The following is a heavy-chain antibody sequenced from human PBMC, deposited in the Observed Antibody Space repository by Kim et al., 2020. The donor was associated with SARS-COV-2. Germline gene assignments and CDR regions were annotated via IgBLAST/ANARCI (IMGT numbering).Heavy chain of an antibody. D-gene: IGHD6-13*01. V-gene: IGHV1-69*13. J-gene: IGHJ6*02. CDR2: IIPIFGTA. CDR3: AKIPCGKRYSSSWYDYYYGMDV. Sequence: SVKVSCKASGGTFSSYAISWVRQAPGQGLEWMGGIIPIFGTANYAQKFQGRVTITADESTSTAYMELSSLRSEDTAVYYCAKIPCGKRYSSSWYDYYYGMDVWGQGTTVTVSS. CDR1: GGTFSSYA.